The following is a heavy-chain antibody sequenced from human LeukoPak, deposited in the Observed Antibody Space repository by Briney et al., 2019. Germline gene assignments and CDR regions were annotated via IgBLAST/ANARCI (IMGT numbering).Heavy chain of an antibody. D-gene: IGHD6-13*01. V-gene: IGHV1-2*02. J-gene: IGHJ5*02. CDR2: IIPNSGGT. CDR1: GYTFTGYH. Sequence: ASVKVSCKASGYTFTGYHMHWVRQAPGQGLEWMGWIIPNSGGTNYAQKFQGRVTMTTDTSTSTAYMELRSLRSDDTAVYYCASGYSSSWYDWFDPWGQGTLVTVSS. CDR3: ASGYSSSWYDWFDP.